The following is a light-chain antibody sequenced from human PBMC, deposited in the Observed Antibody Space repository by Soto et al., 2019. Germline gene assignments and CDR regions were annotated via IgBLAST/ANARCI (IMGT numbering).Light chain of an antibody. J-gene: IGKJ4*01. CDR1: QSVSSN. Sequence: EIVMTQSPATLSMSPGERATLSCWASQSVSSNLAWYQQKPGQAPRLLIYGASTRATGTPARFSGSGSGTEFTLTISSLQSEDFAVYYCQQYDNWPPLTFGGGTKVEIK. V-gene: IGKV3-15*01. CDR2: GAS. CDR3: QQYDNWPPLT.